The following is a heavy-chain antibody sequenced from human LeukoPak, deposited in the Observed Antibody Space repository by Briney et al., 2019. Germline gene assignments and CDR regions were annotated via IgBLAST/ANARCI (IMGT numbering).Heavy chain of an antibody. J-gene: IGHJ4*02. V-gene: IGHV4-34*01. CDR1: GGSFSGYY. CDR3: ARGIDY. CDR2: INHSVIT. Sequence: KPSETLSLTCAVYGGSFSGYYWSWIRQPPGKGLEWIGEINHSVITNYNPSLKSRDTISVDTSKNQFSLKLSSVTAADTAVYYCARGIDYWGQGTLVTVSS.